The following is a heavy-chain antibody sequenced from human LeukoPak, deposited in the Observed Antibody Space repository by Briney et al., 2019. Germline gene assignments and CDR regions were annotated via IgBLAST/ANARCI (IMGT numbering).Heavy chain of an antibody. J-gene: IGHJ4*02. CDR3: ARETGYRFDY. Sequence: PGGSLGLSCVASGFTFSDYAVHWVRQAPGRGLECVAVVSYDGSNKNHADSEKGRFTISRDNSKNTLYLQMNSLRVEDTAVYYCARETGYRFDYWGRGTLVSVSS. CDR1: GFTFSDYA. V-gene: IGHV3-30-3*01. CDR2: VSYDGSNK. D-gene: IGHD3-9*01.